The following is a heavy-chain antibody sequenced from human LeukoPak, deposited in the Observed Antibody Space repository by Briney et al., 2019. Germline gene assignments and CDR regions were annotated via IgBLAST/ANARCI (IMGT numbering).Heavy chain of an antibody. CDR2: ISSNGGST. CDR1: GFTFSSYA. J-gene: IGHJ5*02. CDR3: AKGRFDP. Sequence: GGSLRLSCAASGFTFSSYAMHWVRQAPGKGLEYVSAISSNGGSTYYANSVKGRFTISRDNSKNTLYLQMNSLRAEDTAVYYCAKGRFDPWGQGTLVTVSS. V-gene: IGHV3-64*01.